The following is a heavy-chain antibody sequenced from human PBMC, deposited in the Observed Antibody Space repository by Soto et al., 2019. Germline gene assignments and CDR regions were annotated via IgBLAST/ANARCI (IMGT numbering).Heavy chain of an antibody. CDR3: ARDGKIVPTKRLYYFDY. CDR2: ISSSGSTI. Sequence: GGSLRPSCAASGFTFSDYYPRRIRQAPGKGLEWVSYISSSGSTIYYADSVKGRFTISRDNAKNSLYLQMNSLRAEDTAVYYCARDGKIVPTKRLYYFDYWGQGTLVTVSS. CDR1: GFTFSDYY. V-gene: IGHV3-11*01. D-gene: IGHD5-12*01. J-gene: IGHJ4*02.